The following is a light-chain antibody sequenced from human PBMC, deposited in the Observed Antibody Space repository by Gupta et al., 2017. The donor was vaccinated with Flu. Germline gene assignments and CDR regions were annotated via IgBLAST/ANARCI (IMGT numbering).Light chain of an antibody. CDR3: HQYNSYSALT. CDR2: KAS. Sequence: DRVTITCRASHAISSWLGWYQQKPGKAPNLLIYKASTLESGVPSRLSGNGSGTEFTLTISSLQPDDFATYYCHQYNSYSALTFGGGTKVEI. V-gene: IGKV1-5*03. J-gene: IGKJ4*01. CDR1: HAISSW.